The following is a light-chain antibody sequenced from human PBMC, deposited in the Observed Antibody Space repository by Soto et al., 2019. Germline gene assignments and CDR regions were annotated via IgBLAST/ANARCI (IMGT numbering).Light chain of an antibody. CDR1: NVGEYDY. CDR3: SSFAGSNILV. CDR2: EVT. Sequence: QSVLTQPPSASGSPGQSVTISCTGSNVGEYDYVSWYQQHPGKAPKLMIHEVTKRPSGVPDRFSGSKSGNTASLTVSGLQAEDEADYYCSSFAGSNILVFGGGTKLTVL. V-gene: IGLV2-8*01. J-gene: IGLJ3*02.